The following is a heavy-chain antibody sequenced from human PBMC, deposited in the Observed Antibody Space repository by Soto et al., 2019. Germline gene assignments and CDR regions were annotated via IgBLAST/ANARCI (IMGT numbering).Heavy chain of an antibody. CDR3: ARDQTGITGTTSLAFDY. D-gene: IGHD1-20*01. V-gene: IGHV1-2*04. J-gene: IGHJ4*02. CDR1: GYTFTGYY. CDR2: INPNSGGT. Sequence: ASVKVSCKASGYTFTGYYMHWVRQAPGQGLEWMGWINPNSGGTNYAQKFQGWVTMTRDTSISTAYMELSRLRSDDTAVYYCARDQTGITGTTSLAFDYWGQGTLVPVSS.